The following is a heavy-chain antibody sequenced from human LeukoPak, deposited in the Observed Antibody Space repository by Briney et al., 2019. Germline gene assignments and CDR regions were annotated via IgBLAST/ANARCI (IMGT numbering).Heavy chain of an antibody. J-gene: IGHJ6*03. Sequence: GGSLRLSCAASGFTFSSYGMSWVRQAPGKGLEWVSAISGSGGSTYYADSVKGRFTISRDNSKNTVYLQMNSLRAEDTAVYYCAKEGCSGGSCYSYYYYMDVWGKGATVTVSS. CDR2: ISGSGGST. D-gene: IGHD2-15*01. V-gene: IGHV3-23*01. CDR1: GFTFSSYG. CDR3: AKEGCSGGSCYSYYYYMDV.